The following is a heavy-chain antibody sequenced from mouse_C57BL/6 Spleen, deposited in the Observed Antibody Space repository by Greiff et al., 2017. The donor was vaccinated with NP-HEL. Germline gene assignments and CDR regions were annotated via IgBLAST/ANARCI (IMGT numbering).Heavy chain of an antibody. V-gene: IGHV1-50*01. CDR1: GYTFTSYW. J-gene: IGHJ2*01. D-gene: IGHD1-1*01. CDR2: IDPSDSYT. Sequence: QVQLQQSGAELVKPGASVKLSCKASGYTFTSYWMQWVKQRPGQGLEWIGEIDPSDSYTNYNQKFKGKATLTVDTSSNTAYMQLSSLTSADSAVYYCARGLRYQDPLYFDYWGQGTTLTVSS. CDR3: ARGLRYQDPLYFDY.